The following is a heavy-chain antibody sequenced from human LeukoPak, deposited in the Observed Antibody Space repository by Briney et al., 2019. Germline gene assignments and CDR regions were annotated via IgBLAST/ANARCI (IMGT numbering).Heavy chain of an antibody. J-gene: IGHJ3*01. V-gene: IGHV3-49*04. CDR2: IRSKAYGGTT. CDR3: TRRYNYDSSGYYYVRDAFDV. Sequence: GGSLRLSCTASGFTFGDYVMSWVRQAPGKGLEWVGFIRSKAYGGTTKNAASVKGRFTISRDDSRSIAYLQMNSLKTEDTAVYYCTRRYNYDSSGYYYVRDAFDVWGQGTMVTVSS. CDR1: GFTFGDYV. D-gene: IGHD3-22*01.